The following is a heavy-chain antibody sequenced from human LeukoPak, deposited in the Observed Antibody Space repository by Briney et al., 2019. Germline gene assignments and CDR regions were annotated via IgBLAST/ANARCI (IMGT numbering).Heavy chain of an antibody. V-gene: IGHV3-23*01. CDR1: GFTFNSYA. CDR3: AKDLGRYRNNYFDY. D-gene: IGHD1-26*01. Sequence: PGGSLRLSCAASGFTFNSYAMSWVRQAPEKGLEWVATISGSGGGTYYADSAKGRSTISRDDSKNTLYLQMNSLRAEDTAVYYCAKDLGRYRNNYFDYWGQGTLVTVSS. CDR2: ISGSGGGT. J-gene: IGHJ4*02.